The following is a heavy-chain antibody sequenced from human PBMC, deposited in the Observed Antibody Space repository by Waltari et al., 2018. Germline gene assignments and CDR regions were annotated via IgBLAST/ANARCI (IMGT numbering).Heavy chain of an antibody. CDR2: STDTGSDT. D-gene: IGHD1-26*01. CDR1: GFTFSRYA. V-gene: IGHV3-23*04. CDR3: VKGSGGSRPYYFDS. J-gene: IGHJ4*02. Sequence: EVQLEESGGGLVQPGGSLRLSCAASGFTFSRYAMAWVRQVPGKGLEVISASTDTGSDTYSAESVKGRFTISRDHSLYLQMKSLRVEDTAVYYCVKGSGGSRPYYFDSWGQGTLVTVSS.